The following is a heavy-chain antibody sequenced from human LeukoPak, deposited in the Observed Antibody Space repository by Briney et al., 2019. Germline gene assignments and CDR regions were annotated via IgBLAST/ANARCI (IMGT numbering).Heavy chain of an antibody. D-gene: IGHD2-2*01. CDR3: AKGHIVVIPAAIMEVFDY. CDR1: GFTSSSYA. Sequence: GGSLRPSCAASGFTSSSYAMSWVRQDPGKGLECVSAISGSGGSTYYADAVKGRFTISRDNSKNTLYLQMNSLRAEDTAVYYCAKGHIVVIPAAIMEVFDYWGQGTLVTVSS. V-gene: IGHV3-23*01. CDR2: ISGSGGST. J-gene: IGHJ4*02.